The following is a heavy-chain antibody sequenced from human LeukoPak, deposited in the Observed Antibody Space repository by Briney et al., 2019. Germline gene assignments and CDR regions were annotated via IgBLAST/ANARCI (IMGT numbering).Heavy chain of an antibody. D-gene: IGHD3-22*01. V-gene: IGHV3-43*02. Sequence: HPGGSLRLSCAASGFTFDDYAMHWVRQAPGKGLEWVSLISGDGGSTYYADSVKGRFTISRDNSKNSLYLQMNSLRAEDTAVYYCAKDITYYYDSSGYNWFDPWGQGTLVTVSS. CDR2: ISGDGGST. CDR3: AKDITYYYDSSGYNWFDP. CDR1: GFTFDDYA. J-gene: IGHJ5*02.